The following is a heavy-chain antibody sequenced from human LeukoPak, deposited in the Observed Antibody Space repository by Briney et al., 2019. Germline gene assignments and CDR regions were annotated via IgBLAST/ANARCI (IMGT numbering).Heavy chain of an antibody. J-gene: IGHJ4*02. V-gene: IGHV4-39*01. Sequence: SETLSLTCTISGGSITSGSYYWAWIRQSPGTGLEWIGSIFQTGTTYYNPSLKGRATISVDTSKKQFSLNVNSVTAADTAIYYCARGRLRFLDLNDYWGQGTLVTVSS. D-gene: IGHD3-3*01. CDR3: ARGRLRFLDLNDY. CDR2: IFQTGTT. CDR1: GGSITSGSYY.